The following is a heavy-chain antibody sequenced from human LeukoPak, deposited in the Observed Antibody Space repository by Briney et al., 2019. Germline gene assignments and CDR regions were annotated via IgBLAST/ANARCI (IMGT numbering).Heavy chain of an antibody. V-gene: IGHV3-23*01. D-gene: IGHD2-21*02. J-gene: IGHJ4*02. CDR3: AKDRLLNCRGDCYIFDY. Sequence: PGGSLRLSCAASGFTFSSYFMNWVRQTPGKGLEWVSSISGSGDSTFYADSVKGRFTISRDNSKNTLYLQLDGLRTEDTALYYCAKDRLLNCRGDCYIFDYWGQGTLVTVSS. CDR2: ISGSGDST. CDR1: GFTFSSYF.